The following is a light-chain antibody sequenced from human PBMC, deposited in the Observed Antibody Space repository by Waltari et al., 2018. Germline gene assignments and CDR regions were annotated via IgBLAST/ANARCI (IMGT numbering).Light chain of an antibody. CDR1: TSDVGRYDL. V-gene: IGLV2-23*02. CDR2: EVF. Sequence: QSALTQPASVSGTPGQSITISCSGTTSDVGRYDLVSWYQPHPGEAPKLLLCEVFKRPPDTSSRFSGAKSGSTASLTISGLQPEDEADYYCCSYAGRGTYVFGSGTKVTVL. J-gene: IGLJ1*01. CDR3: CSYAGRGTYV.